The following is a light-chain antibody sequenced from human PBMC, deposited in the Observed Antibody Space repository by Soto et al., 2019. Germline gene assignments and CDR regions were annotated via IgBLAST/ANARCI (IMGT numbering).Light chain of an antibody. CDR1: SRDVGAYDY. V-gene: IGLV2-14*03. CDR3: CSYADGSIYF. Sequence: LTQPASVSRSPGQSITISCTGTSRDVGAYDYVSWYLQYPDKAPQLLIYYVDHRPSGVSSRFSGSKSGNTASLTLSGLQAEDEGDYYCCSYADGSIYFFGTGTKLTVL. CDR2: YVD. J-gene: IGLJ1*01.